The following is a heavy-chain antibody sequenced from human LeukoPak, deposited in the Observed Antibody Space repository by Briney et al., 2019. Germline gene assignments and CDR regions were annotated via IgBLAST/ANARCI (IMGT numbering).Heavy chain of an antibody. Sequence: GGSLRLSCAASGFTFSTFAMIWVRQPPGKGLEWVSSIFLSGGEIHYADSVRGRFTISRDNSKSTLHLQMNSLRAEDTAIYYCATYRQVLLPFESWGQGTLVTVSS. J-gene: IGHJ4*02. V-gene: IGHV3-23*01. CDR1: GFTFSTFA. CDR2: IFLSGGEI. CDR3: ATYRQVLLPFES. D-gene: IGHD2-8*02.